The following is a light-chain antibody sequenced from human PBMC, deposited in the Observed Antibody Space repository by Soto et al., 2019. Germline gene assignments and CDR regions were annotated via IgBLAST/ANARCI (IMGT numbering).Light chain of an antibody. CDR1: QSLLHSNGYTY. J-gene: IGKJ3*01. CDR3: MQALQTPFT. CDR2: LGS. Sequence: DIVMTQSPLFLPVTPGEPASISCRSSQSLLHSNGYTYLDWYLQKPGQSPQLLIYLGSNRASGVPDRFSGSGSGTDFTLKISRVEAEDVGVYYCMQALQTPFTVGPGTKVDIK. V-gene: IGKV2-28*01.